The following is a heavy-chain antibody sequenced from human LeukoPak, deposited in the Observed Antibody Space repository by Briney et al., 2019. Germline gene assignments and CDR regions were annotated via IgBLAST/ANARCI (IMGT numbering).Heavy chain of an antibody. D-gene: IGHD6-13*01. CDR3: ARIGAGASRDL. CDR1: GFIFSNFA. V-gene: IGHV3-21*01. Sequence: GSLRLSCAASGFIFSNFAMTWVRQAPGKGLECVSSIVGSSSTYYADSLKGRFTISRDNAKNSLYLQMNSLRAEDTAVYNCARIGAGASRDLWGQGTLVTVSS. J-gene: IGHJ5*02. CDR2: IVGSSST.